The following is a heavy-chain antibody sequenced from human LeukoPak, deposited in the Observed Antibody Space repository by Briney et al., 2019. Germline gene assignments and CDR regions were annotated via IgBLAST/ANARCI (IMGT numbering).Heavy chain of an antibody. V-gene: IGHV3-48*01. CDR3: ARVSQTPGGRGYFDY. CDR1: GFTFSSYS. CDR2: ISSSSSTI. J-gene: IGHJ4*02. D-gene: IGHD2-15*01. Sequence: GGTLRLSCAASGFTFSSYSMNWVRQAPGKGLEWVSYISSSSSTIYYADSVKGRFTISRDNAKNSLYLQMNSLRAEDTAVYYCARVSQTPGGRGYFDYWGQGTLVTVSS.